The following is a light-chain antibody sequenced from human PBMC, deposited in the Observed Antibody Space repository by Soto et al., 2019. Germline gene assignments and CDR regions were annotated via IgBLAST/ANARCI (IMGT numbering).Light chain of an antibody. Sequence: EIVLTQSPGTLSLSPGERATLSCRAIQSVSSSYLAWYQQKPGQAPRHRIYGASSRATGIPDRFSGSGSGTDFTLTISRLEPEDFAVYYCYQYGSSPIFTFGPGTKVDIK. CDR2: GAS. J-gene: IGKJ3*01. V-gene: IGKV3-20*01. CDR1: QSVSSSY. CDR3: YQYGSSPIFT.